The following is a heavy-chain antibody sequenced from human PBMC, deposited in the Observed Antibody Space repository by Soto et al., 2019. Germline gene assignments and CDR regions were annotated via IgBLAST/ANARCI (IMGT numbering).Heavy chain of an antibody. CDR1: GGTFSSYT. CDR2: IIPILGIA. Sequence: ASVKVSCKASGGTFSSYTISWVRQAPGQGLEWMGRIIPILGIANYAQKFQGRVTITADKSTSTAYMELSSLRSEDTAVYYCARDYDSSGYGIRAFDIWGQGTMVTV. D-gene: IGHD3-22*01. V-gene: IGHV1-69*02. CDR3: ARDYDSSGYGIRAFDI. J-gene: IGHJ3*02.